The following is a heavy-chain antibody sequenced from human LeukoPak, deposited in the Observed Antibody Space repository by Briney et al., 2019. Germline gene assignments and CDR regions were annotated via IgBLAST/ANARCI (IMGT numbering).Heavy chain of an antibody. CDR2: IYYSGST. V-gene: IGHV4-39*01. CDR1: GGSISSYY. D-gene: IGHD3-16*02. Sequence: PSETLSLTCTVSGGSISSYYWGWIRQPPGKGLEWIGSIYYSGSTYYNPSLKSRVTISVDTSKNQFSLKLSSVTAADTAVYYCARHKYDYVWGSYRLGAFDIWGQGTMVTVSS. CDR3: ARHKYDYVWGSYRLGAFDI. J-gene: IGHJ3*02.